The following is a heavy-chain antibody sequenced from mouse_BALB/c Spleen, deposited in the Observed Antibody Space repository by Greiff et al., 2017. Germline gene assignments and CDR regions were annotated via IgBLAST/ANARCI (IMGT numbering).Heavy chain of an antibody. J-gene: IGHJ4*01. Sequence: EVQRVESGGGLVKPGGSLKLSCAASGFTFSDYYMYWVRQTPEKRLEWVATISDGGSYTYYPDSVKGRFTISRDKAKNNLYLQMSSLKSEDTAMYYCARDRYEAMDYWGQGTSVTVSS. D-gene: IGHD2-14*01. CDR3: ARDRYEAMDY. V-gene: IGHV5-4*02. CDR2: ISDGGSYT. CDR1: GFTFSDYY.